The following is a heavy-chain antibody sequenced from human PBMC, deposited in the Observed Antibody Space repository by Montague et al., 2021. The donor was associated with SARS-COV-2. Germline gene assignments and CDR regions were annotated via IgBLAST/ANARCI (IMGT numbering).Heavy chain of an antibody. CDR2: VNHSGST. D-gene: IGHD2-15*01. Sequence: SETLSLTCAVYGESFSGYYWGWIRQPPAEGLVWIVGVNHSGSTNYYPSLNSRATISVDTSTNQFSPKLRSVTAADTAVYYCATGSGCSGGSCYAEGDPHYYYGMDVWGQGTTVTVSS. CDR3: ATGSGCSGGSCYAEGDPHYYYGMDV. J-gene: IGHJ6*02. V-gene: IGHV4-34*01. CDR1: GESFSGYY.